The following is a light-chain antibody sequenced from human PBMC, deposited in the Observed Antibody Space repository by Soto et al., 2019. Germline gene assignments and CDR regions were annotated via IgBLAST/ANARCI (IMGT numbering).Light chain of an antibody. Sequence: DIEMTQSPATLAACVVDRVTITCRASQSISTWLAWYQQKPGTAPKVLIYHASNLQSGVPSRFSGSGSGTEFTLTISSLQPDDFATYYCQQYNSYSFGQGTKVDIK. J-gene: IGKJ1*01. V-gene: IGKV1-5*01. CDR2: HAS. CDR3: QQYNSYS. CDR1: QSISTW.